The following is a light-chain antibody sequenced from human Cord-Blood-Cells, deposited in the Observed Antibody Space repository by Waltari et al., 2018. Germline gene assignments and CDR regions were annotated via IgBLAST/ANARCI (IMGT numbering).Light chain of an antibody. V-gene: IGKV3-15*01. Sequence: EIVMTQSPATLSVSPGERATLSCRASQSVSSNLAWYQPNPGQAPGLLIKGASTRAIGTPAGFGGMGSGTKLTLPTSGLRLEDLAVNYGKQNKTWLPTSGGGTKVGIK. CDR1: QSVSSN. CDR3: KQNKTWLPT. J-gene: IGKJ4*01. CDR2: GAS.